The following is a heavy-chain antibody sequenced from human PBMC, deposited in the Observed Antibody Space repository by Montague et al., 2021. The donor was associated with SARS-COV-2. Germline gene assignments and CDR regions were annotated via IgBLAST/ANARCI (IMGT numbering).Heavy chain of an antibody. CDR2: ISTTGANT. CDR1: GFTFSSYG. D-gene: IGHD3-22*01. J-gene: IGHJ3*01. CDR3: AKEGVVVGADGFDY. V-gene: IGHV3-23*01. Sequence: RLSCAASGFTFSSYGMNWVRQAPGKGLEWVSAISTTGANTYYAGSVKGRFTISRDNSKNTLYLQLNSLRDEDTAVYYCAKEGVVVGADGFDYWGQGTMVIASS.